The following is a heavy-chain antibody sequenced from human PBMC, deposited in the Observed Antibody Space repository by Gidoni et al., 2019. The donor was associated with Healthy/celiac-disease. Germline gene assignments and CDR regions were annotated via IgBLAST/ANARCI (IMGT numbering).Heavy chain of an antibody. J-gene: IGHJ5*01. CDR3: VSVRSGSYDS. CDR1: GFTFTDYF. D-gene: IGHD3-3*01. V-gene: IGHV3-72*01. CDR2: PTNKTSRP. Sequence: EVLLVESGGGLVRPGGSIRLSCSASGFTFTDYFMDWVRLAPGKGRQWFGRPTNKTSRPQYAASVRGRFTVSRDDSQNSLYLHIDRVTTEYSAIYYCVSVRSGSYDSWGQGTLVTVA.